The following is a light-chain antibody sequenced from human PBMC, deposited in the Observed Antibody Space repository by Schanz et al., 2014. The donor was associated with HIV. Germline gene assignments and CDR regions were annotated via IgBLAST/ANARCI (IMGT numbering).Light chain of an antibody. V-gene: IGLV4-69*01. Sequence: QLVLTQSPSASASLGASVKLTCTLSSGHSSYAIAWHQQQPEKGPRYLMNLNSDGSHRKGDGIPDRFSGSSSGAERYLTISNLQSEDEADYYCETWDSNTWVFGGGTKLTVL. CDR2: LNSDGSH. CDR1: SGHSSYA. CDR3: ETWDSNTWV. J-gene: IGLJ3*02.